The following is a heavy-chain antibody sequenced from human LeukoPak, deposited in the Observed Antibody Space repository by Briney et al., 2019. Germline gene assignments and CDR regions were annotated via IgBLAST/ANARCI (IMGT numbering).Heavy chain of an antibody. V-gene: IGHV3-21*05. D-gene: IGHD3-10*01. Sequence: GGSLRLSRAASGFTFSRYGIYCVRQAPGKGLEWVSFISDSGRDTYYADSVKGRFTMSRDNAKKSVYLQMNSLRGDDTALYYCATNSLVRGKGSDYWGQGTLVTVSS. CDR2: ISDSGRDT. J-gene: IGHJ4*02. CDR1: GFTFSRYG. CDR3: ATNSLVRGKGSDY.